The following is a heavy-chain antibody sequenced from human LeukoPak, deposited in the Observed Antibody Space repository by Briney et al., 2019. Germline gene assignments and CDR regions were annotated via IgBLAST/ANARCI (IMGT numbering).Heavy chain of an antibody. CDR3: ARDRGGNSFYF. CDR2: INPNSDT. V-gene: IGHV1-2*02. CDR1: GYTFTDSY. Sequence: ASVSVSYKASGYTFTDSYMHWMRQAPGQGLEWLGWINPNSDTNYAQKFQGRVTMTRDTSISSADMELNSLRSDDTGVYYCARDRGGNSFYFWGQGTLVTVSS. D-gene: IGHD4-23*01. J-gene: IGHJ4*02.